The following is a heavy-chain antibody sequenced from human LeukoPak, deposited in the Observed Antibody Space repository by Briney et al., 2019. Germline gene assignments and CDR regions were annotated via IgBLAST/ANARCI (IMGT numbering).Heavy chain of an antibody. V-gene: IGHV1-58*02. Sequence: ASVKVSCKASGFTFTSSAMQWVRQARGQRLEWIGWIVVGSGNTNYAQKFQERVPITRDMSTSTAYMELSSLRSEDTAVYYCAAGDFYAEDYYDSSGPPLVYWGQGTLVTVSS. D-gene: IGHD3-22*01. CDR3: AAGDFYAEDYYDSSGPPLVY. CDR1: GFTFTSSA. CDR2: IVVGSGNT. J-gene: IGHJ4*02.